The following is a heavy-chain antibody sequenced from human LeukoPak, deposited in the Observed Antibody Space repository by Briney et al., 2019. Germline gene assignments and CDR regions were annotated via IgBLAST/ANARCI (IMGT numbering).Heavy chain of an antibody. V-gene: IGHV4-61*01. Sequence: PSETLSLTCTVSGGSVRSGSYYWRWLRQPPGKGLEWIGYIYYSGSTNYNTSLKSRVTISVDTSKNQFSLKVNSVTAADTAVYYCARAGYAWWFDPWGQGTLVTVSS. D-gene: IGHD1-1*01. CDR1: GGSVRSGSYY. J-gene: IGHJ5*02. CDR3: ARAGYAWWFDP. CDR2: IYYSGST.